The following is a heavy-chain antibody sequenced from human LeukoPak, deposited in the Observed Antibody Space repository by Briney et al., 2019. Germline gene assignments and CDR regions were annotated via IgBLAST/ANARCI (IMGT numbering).Heavy chain of an antibody. D-gene: IGHD6-13*01. CDR2: INHSGST. J-gene: IGHJ4*02. V-gene: IGHV4-34*01. CDR1: GGSFSGYY. Sequence: SETLSLICAVYGGSFSGYYWSWVRQPPGKGLEWIGEINHSGSTNYNPSLKSRVTISVDTSKNQFSLKLSSVTAADTAVYYCARATYSSSWFYWGQGTLVTVSS. CDR3: ARATYSSSWFY.